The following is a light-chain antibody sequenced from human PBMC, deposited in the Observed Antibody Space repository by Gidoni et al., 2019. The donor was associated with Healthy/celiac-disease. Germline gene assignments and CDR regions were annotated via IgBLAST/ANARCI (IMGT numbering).Light chain of an antibody. CDR1: QSISSY. J-gene: IGKJ1*01. CDR2: AAS. Sequence: DIQMTQSTSSLSASVGDRVTITCRASQSISSYLNWYQQKPGKAPKLLIYAASSLQSGVPSRFSGSGSGTDFTLTISSLQPEDFATYYCQQSYSTLWTFGQXTKVEIK. CDR3: QQSYSTLWT. V-gene: IGKV1-39*01.